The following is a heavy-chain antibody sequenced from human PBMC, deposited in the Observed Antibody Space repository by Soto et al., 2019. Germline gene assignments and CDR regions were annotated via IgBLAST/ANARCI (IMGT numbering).Heavy chain of an antibody. J-gene: IGHJ6*02. CDR2: IYYSGST. CDR1: GGSVSSGSYY. V-gene: IGHV4-61*01. CDR3: ARDRGSIVAAAYYYYGMDV. D-gene: IGHD5-12*01. Sequence: LSLTCTVSGGSVSSGSYYWSWIRQPPGKGLEWIGYIYYSGSTNYNPSLKSRVTISVDTSKNQFSLKLSSVTAADTAVYYCARDRGSIVAAAYYYYGMDVWGQGTTVTVSS.